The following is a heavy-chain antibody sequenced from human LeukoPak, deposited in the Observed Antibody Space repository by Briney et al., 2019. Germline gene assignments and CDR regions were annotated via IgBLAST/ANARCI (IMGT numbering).Heavy chain of an antibody. D-gene: IGHD1-26*01. CDR2: ISSSSSYI. CDR1: GFTFSSYS. Sequence: AGGSPRLSCAASGFTFSSYSMNWVRQAPGKGLEWVSSISSSSSYIYYADSVKGRFTISRDNAKNSLYLQMDSLGPDDTAVYYCARDPYSGNYGNDYYYYMDVWGKGTTVTISS. V-gene: IGHV3-21*01. CDR3: ARDPYSGNYGNDYYYYMDV. J-gene: IGHJ6*03.